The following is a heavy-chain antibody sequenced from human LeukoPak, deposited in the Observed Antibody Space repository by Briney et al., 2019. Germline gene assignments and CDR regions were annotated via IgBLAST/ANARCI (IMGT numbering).Heavy chain of an antibody. CDR3: ATAPRYSSSRPPFDY. Sequence: ASVKVSCKASGYTFTGYYMHWVRQAPGQGLEWMGWVNPNNGGTNYAQKFQGRFTMTRDTSINTGYMELSRLRSDDTAVYYCATAPRYSSSRPPFDYWGQGTLVTVSS. J-gene: IGHJ4*02. V-gene: IGHV1-2*02. CDR1: GYTFTGYY. CDR2: VNPNNGGT. D-gene: IGHD6-13*01.